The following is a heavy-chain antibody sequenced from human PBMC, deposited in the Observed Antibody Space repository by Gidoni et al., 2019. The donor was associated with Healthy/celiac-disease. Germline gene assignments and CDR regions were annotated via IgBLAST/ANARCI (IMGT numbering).Heavy chain of an antibody. D-gene: IGHD3-9*01. CDR2: INHSGST. V-gene: IGHV4-34*01. CDR1: GGSFSGYY. CDR3: ARGGYDILTGYYRSIPWDY. J-gene: IGHJ4*02. Sequence: QVQLQQWGAGLLKPSETLSLTCAVYGGSFSGYYWSWIRQPPGKGLGWIGEINHSGSTNYNPSLKSRVTISVDTSKNQFSLKLSSVTAADTAVYYCARGGYDILTGYYRSIPWDYWGQGTLVTVSS.